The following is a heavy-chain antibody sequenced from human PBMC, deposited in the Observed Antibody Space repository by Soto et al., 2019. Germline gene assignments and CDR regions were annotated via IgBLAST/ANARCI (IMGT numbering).Heavy chain of an antibody. D-gene: IGHD3-22*01. CDR3: ARINDSSGYSYRRLDY. CDR1: GGSISSGDYY. J-gene: IGHJ4*02. CDR2: IYYSGST. Sequence: SETLSLTCTVSGGSISSGDYYWSWIRQPPGKGLEWIGYIYYSGSTYYNPSLKSRVTISVDTSKNQFSLKLSSVSAADPAVYYCARINDSSGYSYRRLDYWGQGTLVTVSS. V-gene: IGHV4-30-4*01.